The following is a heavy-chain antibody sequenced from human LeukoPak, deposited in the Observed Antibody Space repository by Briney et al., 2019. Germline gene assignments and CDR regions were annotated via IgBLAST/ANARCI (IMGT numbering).Heavy chain of an antibody. CDR3: ARVGLYGDSRGAIQH. V-gene: IGHV4-59*08. D-gene: IGHD4-17*01. Sequence: SETLSLTCTVSGVSISSYYWSWIRQPPGKGLEWIGYIYYSGSTNYNPSLKSRVTISVDTSKNQFSLKLSSVTAADTAVYYCARVGLYGDSRGAIQHWGQGTLVTVSS. J-gene: IGHJ1*01. CDR1: GVSISSYY. CDR2: IYYSGST.